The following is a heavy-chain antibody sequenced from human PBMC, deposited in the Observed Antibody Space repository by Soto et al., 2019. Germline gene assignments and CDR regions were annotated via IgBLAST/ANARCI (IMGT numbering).Heavy chain of an antibody. CDR2: IIPILGIA. Sequence: SVKVSCKASGGTFSSYTISWVRQAPGQGPEWMGRIIPILGIANYAQKLQGRVTMTTDTSTSTAYMELRSLRSDDTAVYYCARALFNYDFWSGYTYDAFDIWGQGIMVTVSS. CDR1: GGTFSSYT. CDR3: ARALFNYDFWSGYTYDAFDI. D-gene: IGHD3-3*01. V-gene: IGHV1-69*02. J-gene: IGHJ3*02.